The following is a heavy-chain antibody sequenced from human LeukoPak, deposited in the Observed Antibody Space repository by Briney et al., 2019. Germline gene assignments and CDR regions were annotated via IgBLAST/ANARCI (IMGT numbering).Heavy chain of an antibody. D-gene: IGHD3-10*01. CDR1: GFTVSNSY. V-gene: IGHV3-23*01. CDR3: AKDPGAYYGSGSYLSD. J-gene: IGHJ4*02. Sequence: PGGSLRLSCAASGFTVSNSYMSWVRQAPGKGLEWVSAISGSGGSTYYADSVKGRFTISRDNSKNTLYLQMNSLRAEDTAVYYCAKDPGAYYGSGSYLSDWGQGTLVTVSS. CDR2: ISGSGGST.